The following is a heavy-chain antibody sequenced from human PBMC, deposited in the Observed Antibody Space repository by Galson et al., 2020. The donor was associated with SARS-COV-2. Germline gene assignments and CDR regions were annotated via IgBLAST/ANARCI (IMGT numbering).Heavy chain of an antibody. CDR2: ISYDGSNK. D-gene: IGHD6-19*01. Sequence: GGSLRLSCAASGFTFSSYAMHWVRQAPGKGLEWVAVISYDGSNKYYADSVKGRFTISRDNSKNTLYLQMNSLRAEDTAVYYCARDGEKGWYTYYFDYWGQGTLVTVSS. CDR3: ARDGEKGWYTYYFDY. CDR1: GFTFSSYA. V-gene: IGHV3-30-3*01. J-gene: IGHJ4*02.